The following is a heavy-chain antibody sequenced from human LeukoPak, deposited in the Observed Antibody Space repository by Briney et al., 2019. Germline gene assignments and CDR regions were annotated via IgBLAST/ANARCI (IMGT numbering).Heavy chain of an antibody. J-gene: IGHJ4*02. CDR1: GGSFSGYY. CDR3: ARGRAFFD. Sequence: PSETLSLTCAVYGGSFSGYYWNWIRQPPGKGLEWIGEINQSGSTNYNPSLTSRVTISFDTSKNQFSLKLSSVTAADTAVYYCARGRAFFDWGQGTLVTVSS. V-gene: IGHV4-34*01. D-gene: IGHD3-3*02. CDR2: INQSGST.